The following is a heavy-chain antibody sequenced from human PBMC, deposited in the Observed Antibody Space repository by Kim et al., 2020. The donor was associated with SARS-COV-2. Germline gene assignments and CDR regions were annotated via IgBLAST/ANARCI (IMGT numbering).Heavy chain of an antibody. CDR2: ISSSGSTI. CDR1: GFTFSDYY. CDR3: ARDSVYYDSSGLSMDV. V-gene: IGHV3-11*01. J-gene: IGHJ6*02. Sequence: GGSLRLSCAASGFTFSDYYMSWIRQAPGKGLEWVSYISSSGSTIYYADSVKGRFTNSRDNAKNSLYLQMNSLRAEDTAVYYCARDSVYYDSSGLSMDVWGQGTTVTVSS. D-gene: IGHD3-22*01.